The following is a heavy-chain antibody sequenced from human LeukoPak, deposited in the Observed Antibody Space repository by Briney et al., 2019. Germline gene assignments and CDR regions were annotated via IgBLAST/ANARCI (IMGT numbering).Heavy chain of an antibody. CDR3: ARRVVEARPSSERNWLDP. D-gene: IGHD1-1*01. Sequence: PSETLSLICIVSGDSINSYSWNWIRQSPEKGLEWIGRIYGSGSTMYNSSLRIRGTLLVDTSNNQFSLKLSSVTAADTAIYYCARRVVEARPSSERNWLDPWGQGTLVTVSP. CDR2: IYGSGST. J-gene: IGHJ5*02. V-gene: IGHV4-59*08. CDR1: GDSINSYS.